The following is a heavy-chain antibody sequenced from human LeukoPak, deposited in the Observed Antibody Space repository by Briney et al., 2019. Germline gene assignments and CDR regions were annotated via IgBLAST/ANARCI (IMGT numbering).Heavy chain of an antibody. Sequence: PGGSLRLSCAASGFPFSSYAMNWVSQAPGKGLEWVSVIAGSDGFTQYADSVKGRFTISRDNSKNTVYLQMNRLRVEDTALYYCVRSLDYWGQGTLVTVSS. CDR1: GFPFSSYA. CDR3: VRSLDY. J-gene: IGHJ4*02. V-gene: IGHV3-23*01. CDR2: IAGSDGFT.